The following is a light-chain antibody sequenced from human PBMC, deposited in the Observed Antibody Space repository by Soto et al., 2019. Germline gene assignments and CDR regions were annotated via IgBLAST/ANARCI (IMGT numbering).Light chain of an antibody. CDR1: QDIRND. CDR2: AAS. Sequence: AIQMAQSPSSLSASVGDRVTIICRASQDIRNDLGWYQQKPGKAPKVLIYAASSLQSGVPSRFSGSGSGTDFTLTISSLQPEDVATYYCQKYNSAPWTFGQGTKVDI. J-gene: IGKJ1*01. CDR3: QKYNSAPWT. V-gene: IGKV1-6*01.